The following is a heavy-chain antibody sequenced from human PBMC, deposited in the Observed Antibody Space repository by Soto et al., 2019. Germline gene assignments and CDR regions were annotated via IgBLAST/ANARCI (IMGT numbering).Heavy chain of an antibody. CDR3: ARFGDFWSGYFY. Sequence: SETLSLTCTVSGGSISSYYWSWIRQPPGKGLEWIGYVYYSGSTNYNPSLKSRVTISVDTSKNQFSLKLSSVTAADTAVYYCARFGDFWSGYFYWGQGTLVTVSS. J-gene: IGHJ4*02. D-gene: IGHD3-3*01. V-gene: IGHV4-59*12. CDR1: GGSISSYY. CDR2: VYYSGST.